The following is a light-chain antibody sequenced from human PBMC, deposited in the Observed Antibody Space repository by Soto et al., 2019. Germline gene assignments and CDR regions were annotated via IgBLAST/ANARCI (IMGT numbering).Light chain of an antibody. CDR2: LEGSGSY. V-gene: IGLV4-60*02. CDR3: ETWDSNTWV. J-gene: IGLJ3*02. CDR1: SGHSSYI. Sequence: QLVLTQSSSASASLGSSVKLTCTLSSGHSSYIIAWHQQQPGKAPRYLMKLEGSGSYNKGSGVPDRSSGSSSGADRYLTISNLQFEDEADYYCETWDSNTWVFGGGTKLTVL.